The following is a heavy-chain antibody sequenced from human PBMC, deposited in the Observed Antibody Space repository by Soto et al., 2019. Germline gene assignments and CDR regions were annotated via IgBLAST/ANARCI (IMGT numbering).Heavy chain of an antibody. CDR2: IYYSGST. J-gene: IGHJ5*02. Sequence: ASETLSLTCTVSGGSISSGGYYGSWIRQHPGKGLEWIGYIYYSGSTYYNPSLKSRVTISVDTPKNQFSLKLSSVTAADTAVYYCARAEYSSSSLLFDPWGQGTLVTVSS. V-gene: IGHV4-31*03. CDR3: ARAEYSSSSLLFDP. CDR1: GGSISSGGYY. D-gene: IGHD6-6*01.